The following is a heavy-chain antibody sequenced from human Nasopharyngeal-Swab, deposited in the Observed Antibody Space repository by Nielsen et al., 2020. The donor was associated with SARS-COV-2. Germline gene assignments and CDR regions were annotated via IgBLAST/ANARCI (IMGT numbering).Heavy chain of an antibody. Sequence: GESLKISCAASGFTFSNAWMSWVRQAPGKGLEWVGRIKSKTDGGTTDYAAPVKGRFTISRDDSKNTPYLQMNSLKTEDTAVYYCTTRRLWFGELLMSDYWGQGTLVTVSS. CDR3: TTRRLWFGELLMSDY. CDR2: IKSKTDGGTT. J-gene: IGHJ4*02. V-gene: IGHV3-15*01. D-gene: IGHD3-10*01. CDR1: GFTFSNAW.